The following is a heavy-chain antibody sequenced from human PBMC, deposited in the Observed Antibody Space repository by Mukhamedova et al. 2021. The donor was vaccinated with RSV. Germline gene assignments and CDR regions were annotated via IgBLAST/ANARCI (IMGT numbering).Heavy chain of an antibody. V-gene: IGHV3-48*02. J-gene: IGHJ4*02. D-gene: IGHD6-19*01. CDR2: SSSHTI. CDR3: ARSVAGHFDY. Sequence: SSSHTINYADSVKGRFTISGDDARNSVYLQMNSLRDEDTAVYYCARSVAGHFDYWGQGTLVTVSS.